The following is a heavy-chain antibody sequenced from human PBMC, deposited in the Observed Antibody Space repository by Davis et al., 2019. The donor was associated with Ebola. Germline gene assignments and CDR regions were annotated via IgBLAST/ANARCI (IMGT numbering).Heavy chain of an antibody. Sequence: HSQTLSLTSAISGDSVSRNRAAWNWIRQSPSRGLEWLGRTYYSSKWYNDYEVSVKSRITINPDTSKNQFSLQLNFVTPEDAAVYYCARISWVSRGMDVWGEGTTVTVPS. CDR2: TYYSSKWYN. CDR3: ARISWVSRGMDV. D-gene: IGHD6-13*01. V-gene: IGHV6-1*01. CDR1: GDSVSRNRAA. J-gene: IGHJ6*04.